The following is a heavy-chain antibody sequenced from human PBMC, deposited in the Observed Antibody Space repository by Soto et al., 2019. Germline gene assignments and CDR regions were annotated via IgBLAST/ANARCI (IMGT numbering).Heavy chain of an antibody. V-gene: IGHV3-21*05. J-gene: IGHJ6*02. D-gene: IGHD3-22*01. CDR1: GFTFSSYE. Sequence: PGGSLRLSCAASGFTFSSYEMNWVRQSPGKGLEWVSYISSSSSYIYYADSVKGRFTISRDNAKNSLYLQMNSLRAEDTAVYYCARDLTYYDSSGYYYYGMDVWGQGTTVTVSS. CDR2: ISSSSSYI. CDR3: ARDLTYYDSSGYYYYGMDV.